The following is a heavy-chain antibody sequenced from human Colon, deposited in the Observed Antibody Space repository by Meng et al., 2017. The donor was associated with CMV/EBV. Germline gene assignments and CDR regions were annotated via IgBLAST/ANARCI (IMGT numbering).Heavy chain of an antibody. CDR1: GFTFSNYD. D-gene: IGHD4-17*01. CDR2: IHKNANI. V-gene: IGHV3-66*01. Sequence: EVQLVESGGGLVQPGGSLRLSCAASGFTFSNYDIHWVRQVPGKALVWVSAIHKNANIYYADSVKGRFTISRDSSKNTLYLQMNSLRVEDTAVYYCARDRDGANFDYWGQGTMVTVSA. J-gene: IGHJ4*02. CDR3: ARDRDGANFDY.